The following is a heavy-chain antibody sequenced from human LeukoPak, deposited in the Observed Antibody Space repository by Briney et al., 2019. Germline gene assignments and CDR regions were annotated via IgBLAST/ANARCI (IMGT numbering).Heavy chain of an antibody. Sequence: SETLSLTCAVSGYSISSGYYWGWIRQPAGTGVRWIGSIYTMGSTEYSPSLKSRVTISLDTSKNQFSLRLSSVTAADTAVYYCSRQFDFWGQGTLVTVSS. CDR3: SRQFDF. V-gene: IGHV4-38-2*01. CDR1: GYSISSGYY. CDR2: IYTMGST. J-gene: IGHJ4*02.